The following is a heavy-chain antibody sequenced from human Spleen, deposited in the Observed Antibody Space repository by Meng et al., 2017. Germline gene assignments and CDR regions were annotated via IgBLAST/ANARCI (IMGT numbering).Heavy chain of an antibody. Sequence: QPQLQESGPGLVKPSETLSLTCSVSGDSTSSSDSYWGWIRQSPGKGLEWIGSIGHSGITYYTPSLKSRVTVSIDTSKSQFSLKLTSVTAADTAVYYCVRSSGWVRTGFDPWGQGTLVTVSS. V-gene: IGHV4-39*01. J-gene: IGHJ5*02. CDR2: IGHSGIT. CDR3: VRSSGWVRTGFDP. D-gene: IGHD6-19*01. CDR1: GDSTSSSDSY.